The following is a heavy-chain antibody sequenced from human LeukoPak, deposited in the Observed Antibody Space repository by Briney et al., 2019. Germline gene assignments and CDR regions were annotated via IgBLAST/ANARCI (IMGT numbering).Heavy chain of an antibody. D-gene: IGHD2-21*02. CDR3: AKDTHIVVVTALDY. CDR2: ISGSGDSS. V-gene: IGHV3-23*01. Sequence: PGGSLRLSCAASGFTFSSYAMSWVRQAPGKGLEWVSAISGSGDSSYYADSVKGRFTISRDNSKNTLYLQMNSLRAEDTAVYYCAKDTHIVVVTALDYWGQGTLVTVSS. CDR1: GFTFSSYA. J-gene: IGHJ4*02.